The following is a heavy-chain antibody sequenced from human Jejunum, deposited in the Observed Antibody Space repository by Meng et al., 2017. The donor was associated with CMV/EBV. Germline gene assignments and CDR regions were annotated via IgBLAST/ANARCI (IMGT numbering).Heavy chain of an antibody. Sequence: SRYALHWVRHAPGKGLEWAAFISYDGSDKYYADSVKGRFTISRDDSRNTLYLQMNSLRAEDTAVYYCARALLPTRQLAGTLYPDSWGQGTRVTVSS. CDR2: ISYDGSDK. V-gene: IGHV3-30*04. CDR1: SRYA. CDR3: ARALLPTRQLAGTLYPDS. J-gene: IGHJ4*02. D-gene: IGHD6-19*01.